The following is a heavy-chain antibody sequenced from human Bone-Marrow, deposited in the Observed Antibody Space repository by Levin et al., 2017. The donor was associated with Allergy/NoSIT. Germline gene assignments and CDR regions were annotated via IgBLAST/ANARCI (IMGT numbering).Heavy chain of an antibody. D-gene: IGHD5-24*01. CDR1: GYTFTYRY. V-gene: IGHV1-45*01. CDR3: ARSPLYGNSAHHLET. Sequence: ASVKVSCKASGYTFTYRYLHWVRQAPGQAPEWMGWITIYNGNTQYAQKFQDRVLITREMSLTAVYLELTSLRSDDTAMYYCARSPLYGNSAHHLETWGQGTLVTVSS. CDR2: ITIYNGNT. J-gene: IGHJ4*02.